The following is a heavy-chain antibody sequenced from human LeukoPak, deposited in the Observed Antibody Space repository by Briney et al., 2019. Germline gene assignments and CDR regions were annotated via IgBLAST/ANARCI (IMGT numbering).Heavy chain of an antibody. CDR1: GFTFSSYS. Sequence: GGSLRLSCAASGFTFSSYSMNWVCQAPGKGLEWVSSISSSSSYIYYADSVKGRFTISRDNAKNSLYLQMNSLRAEDTAVYYCARDGAAGTLLPDYWGQGTLVTVS. CDR3: ARDGAAGTLLPDY. V-gene: IGHV3-21*01. D-gene: IGHD6-13*01. J-gene: IGHJ4*02. CDR2: ISSSSSYI.